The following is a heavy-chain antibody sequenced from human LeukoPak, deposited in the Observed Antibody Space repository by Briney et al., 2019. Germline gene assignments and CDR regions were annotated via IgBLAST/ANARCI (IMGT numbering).Heavy chain of an antibody. D-gene: IGHD4-17*01. V-gene: IGHV3-7*01. CDR3: ARTYGDLYYYYYYGMYV. CDR2: IKQDGSEK. J-gene: IGHJ6*02. CDR1: GFTFSSYW. Sequence: GGSLRLSCAASGFTFSSYWMSWVRQAPGKGLEWVANIKQDGSEKYYVDSVKGRFTISRDNAKNSLYLQMNSLRAEDTAVYYCARTYGDLYYYYYYGMYVWGQGTTVTVSS.